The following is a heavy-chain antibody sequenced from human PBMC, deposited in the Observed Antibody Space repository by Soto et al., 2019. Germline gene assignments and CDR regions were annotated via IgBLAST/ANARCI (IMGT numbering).Heavy chain of an antibody. CDR3: ARGYNWNYRLRGNWFDP. V-gene: IGHV1-69*13. CDR1: GGTFSSYA. CDR2: IIPIFGTA. Sequence: SVKVSCKASGGTFSSYAISWVRQAPRQGLEWMGGIIPIFGTANYAQKFQGRVTITADESTSTAYMELSSLRSEDTAVYYCARGYNWNYRLRGNWFDPWGQGTLVTVSS. J-gene: IGHJ5*02. D-gene: IGHD1-7*01.